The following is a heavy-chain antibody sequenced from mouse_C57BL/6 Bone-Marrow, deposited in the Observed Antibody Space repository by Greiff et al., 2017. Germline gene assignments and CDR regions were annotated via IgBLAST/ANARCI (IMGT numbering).Heavy chain of an antibody. Sequence: QVQLQQPGAELVKPGASVKVSCKASGYTFTSYWMHWVTQRPGQGLEWIGRIHPSDSDTNYNQKFKGKATLTVDQSSSTAYMQLSSLTSDDSAVYYCAILLLRYYYAMDYWGQGTSVTVSS. CDR3: AILLLRYYYAMDY. V-gene: IGHV1-74*01. J-gene: IGHJ4*01. CDR1: GYTFTSYW. CDR2: IHPSDSDT. D-gene: IGHD1-1*01.